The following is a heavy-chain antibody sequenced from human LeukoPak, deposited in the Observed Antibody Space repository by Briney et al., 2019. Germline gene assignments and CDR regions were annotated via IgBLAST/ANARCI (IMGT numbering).Heavy chain of an antibody. CDR2: IRYDGSNK. V-gene: IGHV3-30*02. J-gene: IGHJ4*02. CDR1: GFTFSSFA. CDR3: AKDPGAHDKHFDH. D-gene: IGHD3-10*01. Sequence: PGGSLRLSCPASGFTFSSFAMHWVRQAPGKGLEWVAYIRYDGSNKSYADSVKGRFTISRDSSKNTLYLQMNSLRAEDTAVYYCAKDPGAHDKHFDHWGQGTLVTVSS.